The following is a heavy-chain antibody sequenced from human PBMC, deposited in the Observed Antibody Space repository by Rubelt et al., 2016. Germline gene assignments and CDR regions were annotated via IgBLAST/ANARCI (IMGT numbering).Heavy chain of an antibody. J-gene: IGHJ4*02. CDR2: ISGSGGST. D-gene: IGHD3-10*01. V-gene: IGHV3-23*01. Sequence: GRGLEWVSAISGSGGSTYCADSVKGRFTISRDNSKNTLYLQMNSLRAEDTAVYYCAKDGGYGSGDYYFDYWGQGTLVTVSS. CDR3: AKDGGYGSGDYYFDY.